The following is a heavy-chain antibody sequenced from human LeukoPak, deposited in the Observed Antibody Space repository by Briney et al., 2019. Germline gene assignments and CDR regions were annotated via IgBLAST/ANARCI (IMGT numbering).Heavy chain of an antibody. CDR2: ISGNGGST. J-gene: IGHJ4*02. CDR3: AKDRASYYYDSSGPV. V-gene: IGHV3-23*01. Sequence: GGSLRLSCAASGFTFSSYAMSWVRQAPGKGLEWVSAISGNGGSTYYADSVKGRFTISRDNSKNTLYLQMNSLRAEDTAVYYCAKDRASYYYDSSGPVWGQGTLVTVSS. D-gene: IGHD3-22*01. CDR1: GFTFSSYA.